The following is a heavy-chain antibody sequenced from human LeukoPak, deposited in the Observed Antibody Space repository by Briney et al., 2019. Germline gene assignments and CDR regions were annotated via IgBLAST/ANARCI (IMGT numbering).Heavy chain of an antibody. J-gene: IGHJ4*02. V-gene: IGHV3-48*01. CDR1: GFTFSSYN. D-gene: IGHD2-2*01. CDR3: ARAYCSSTSCFG. Sequence: GGSLRLSCAASGFTFSSYNMNWVRQAPGKGLEWVSSISYTSRARYYADSVKGRFTISRDNVKNSLYLQMDSLRVEDTAVYYCARAYCSSTSCFGWGQGTLVTVSS. CDR2: ISYTSRAR.